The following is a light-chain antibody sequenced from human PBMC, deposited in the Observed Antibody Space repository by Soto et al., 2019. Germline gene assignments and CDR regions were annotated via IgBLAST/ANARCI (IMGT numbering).Light chain of an antibody. J-gene: IGKJ1*01. CDR2: AAS. CDR3: QQYNNWPPWT. CDR1: QSVTSN. Sequence: EIVLTQSPATLSVSPGERATLSCRASQSVTSNLAWYQQKPGQAPRLLIYAASTRATGIPVRFSGSGSGTEFTLTISSLQSEDFAVYYCQQYNNWPPWTFGQGTKMDIK. V-gene: IGKV3-15*01.